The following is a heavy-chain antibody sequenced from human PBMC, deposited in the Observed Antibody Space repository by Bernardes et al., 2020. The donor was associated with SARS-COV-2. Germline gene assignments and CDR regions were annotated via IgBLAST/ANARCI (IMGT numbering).Heavy chain of an antibody. D-gene: IGHD6-13*01. CDR1: GFTFSDYY. J-gene: IGHJ6*02. Sequence: GGSLRLSCAASGFTFSDYYMSWIRQAPGKGLEWVSYISSSGSTIYYADSVKGRFTISRDNAKNSLYLQMNSLRAEDTAVYYCAREGDSSSWIYYYYYGMDVWGQGTTVTVSS. CDR2: ISSSGSTI. V-gene: IGHV3-11*01. CDR3: AREGDSSSWIYYYYYGMDV.